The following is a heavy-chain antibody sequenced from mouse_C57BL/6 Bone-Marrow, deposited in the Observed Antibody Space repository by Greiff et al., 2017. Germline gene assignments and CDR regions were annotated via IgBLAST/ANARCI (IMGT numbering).Heavy chain of an antibody. J-gene: IGHJ1*03. V-gene: IGHV1-4*01. CDR1: GYTFTSYT. Sequence: VQLQQSGAELARPGASVKMSCKASGYTFTSYTMHWVKQRPGQGLEWIGYINPSSGYTKYNQKFKDKATLTADKSSSTAYMQLSSLTSEDSAVYYCANYYYGSSYWYFDVWGTGTTVTVSS. CDR3: ANYYYGSSYWYFDV. CDR2: INPSSGYT. D-gene: IGHD1-1*01.